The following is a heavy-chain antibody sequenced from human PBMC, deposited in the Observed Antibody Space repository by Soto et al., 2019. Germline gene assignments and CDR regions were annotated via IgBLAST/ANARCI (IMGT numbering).Heavy chain of an antibody. J-gene: IGHJ5*02. D-gene: IGHD2-21*02. CDR2: INPDGGST. CDR1: GYTFTRDT. Sequence: GASVKVSCKASGYTFTRDTMHWVRQAPGQGLEWMGIINPDGGSTTYAQKFKGRITMTSDTSTSTVYMELRSLRSEDTAVYYCARGKKDDFCQWIDRWGQGTLVTVSS. CDR3: ARGKKDDFCQWIDR. V-gene: IGHV1-46*01.